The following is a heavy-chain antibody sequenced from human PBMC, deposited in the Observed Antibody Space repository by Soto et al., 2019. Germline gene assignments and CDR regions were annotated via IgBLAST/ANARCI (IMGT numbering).Heavy chain of an antibody. V-gene: IGHV3-74*03. CDR2: INSDGSIT. Sequence: VQLGESGGDLVQPGGSLRLSCAASGFTFSTYWMHWVRQAPGKGLVWVSRINSDGSITTYADSVKGRFTISRDNSKNTLYLQINSLRAEDTAVYYCARVATGSYSWRESWGQGTLVTVSS. D-gene: IGHD1-26*01. CDR1: GFTFSTYW. J-gene: IGHJ5*02. CDR3: ARVATGSYSWRES.